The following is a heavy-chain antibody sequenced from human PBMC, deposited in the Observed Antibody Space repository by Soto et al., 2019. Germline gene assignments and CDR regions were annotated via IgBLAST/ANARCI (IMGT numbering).Heavy chain of an antibody. Sequence: EVQLVESGGGLVKPGGSLRLSCAASGFTFSTYSMNWVRQAPGKGLEWVSSISSSSSYIYYADSVKGRFTISRDNAKNXXYLQMNSLRAEDTAVYYCARGVGPSWSYYNSYFDYWGQGNLVTVSS. J-gene: IGHJ4*02. V-gene: IGHV3-21*01. CDR1: GFTFSTYS. CDR3: ARGVGPSWSYYNSYFDY. D-gene: IGHD3-10*01. CDR2: ISSSSSYI.